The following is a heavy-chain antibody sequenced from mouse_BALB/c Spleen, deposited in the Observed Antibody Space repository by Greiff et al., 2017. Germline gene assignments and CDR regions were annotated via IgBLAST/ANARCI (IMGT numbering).Heavy chain of an antibody. Sequence: EVQLQQSGPELVKPGASVKIPCKASGYTFTDYNMDWVKQSHGKSLEWIGDINPNNGGTIYNQKFKDKATLTVDKSSSTAYMQLSSLTSEDSAVYYCARRGYYGSRGDYFDYWGQGTTLTVSS. CDR2: INPNNGGT. V-gene: IGHV1-18*01. J-gene: IGHJ2*01. CDR1: GYTFTDYN. CDR3: ARRGYYGSRGDYFDY. D-gene: IGHD1-1*01.